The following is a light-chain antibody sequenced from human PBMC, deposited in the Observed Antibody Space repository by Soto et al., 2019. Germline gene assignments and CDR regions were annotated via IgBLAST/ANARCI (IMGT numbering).Light chain of an antibody. V-gene: IGKV3-20*01. J-gene: IGKJ1*01. CDR1: QSVSSSY. CDR3: QQHRSSPPSWT. Sequence: EIVLTQSPGTLSLPPGERATLSCRASQSVSSSYLAWYQQKPGQPPRLPIFGASSRATGIPDRFSGSGSGTDFTLTISRLEPEDFAVYYCQQHRSSPPSWTFGQGTKVEIK. CDR2: GAS.